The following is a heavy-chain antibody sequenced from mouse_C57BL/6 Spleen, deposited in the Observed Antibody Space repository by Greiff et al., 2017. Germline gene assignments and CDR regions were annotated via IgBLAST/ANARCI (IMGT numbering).Heavy chain of an antibody. V-gene: IGHV1-81*01. CDR1: GYTFTSYG. Sequence: VQLQQSGAELARPGASVKLSCKASGYTFTSYGISWVKQRTGQGLEWIGEIYPRSGNTYYNEKFKGKATLTADKSSSTAYMELRSLTSEDSAVYFCARSLTTVVATDAMDYWGQGTSVTVSS. CDR2: IYPRSGNT. J-gene: IGHJ4*01. D-gene: IGHD1-1*01. CDR3: ARSLTTVVATDAMDY.